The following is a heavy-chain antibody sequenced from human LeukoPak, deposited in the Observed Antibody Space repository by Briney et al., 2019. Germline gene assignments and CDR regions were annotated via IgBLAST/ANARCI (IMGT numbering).Heavy chain of an antibody. V-gene: IGHV3-7*01. CDR2: IKQDGSEK. CDR1: GFTFSSYW. D-gene: IGHD3-22*01. CDR3: TRDGDTSGYSD. Sequence: PGGSLRLSCAASGFTFSSYWMSWVHQAPGKGLEWVANIKQDGSEKYYVDSVKGRFIISRDNAKNSLYLQMNNLRAEDTAVYYCTRDGDTSGYSDWGQGTLVTVSS. J-gene: IGHJ4*02.